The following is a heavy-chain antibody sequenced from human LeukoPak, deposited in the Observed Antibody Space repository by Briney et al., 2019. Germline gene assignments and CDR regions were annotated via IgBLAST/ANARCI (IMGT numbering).Heavy chain of an antibody. D-gene: IGHD3-22*01. Sequence: GGSLRLSCAASGFTFSSYSMHWVRQAPGKGLEWVSSISSSSSYKYYADSVKGRFTISRDNAKNSLYLQMNSLRAGDTAVYYCARATYYDSSGAFDYWGQGTLVTVSS. CDR2: ISSSSSYK. J-gene: IGHJ4*02. CDR3: ARATYYDSSGAFDY. V-gene: IGHV3-21*01. CDR1: GFTFSSYS.